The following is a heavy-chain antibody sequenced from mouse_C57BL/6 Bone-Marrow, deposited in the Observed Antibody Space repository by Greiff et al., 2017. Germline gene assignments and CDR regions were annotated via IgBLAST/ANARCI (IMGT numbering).Heavy chain of an antibody. J-gene: IGHJ2*01. CDR1: GFTFSSYA. Sequence: DVHLVESGGGLVKPGGSLKLSCAASGFTFSSYAMSWVRQTPEKRLEWVATISDGGSYTYYPDNVKGRFTISRDNAKNNLYLQMSHLKSEDTAMYYCARIYYYGSSYVLHYYFDYWGQGTTLTVSS. CDR2: ISDGGSYT. CDR3: ARIYYYGSSYVLHYYFDY. D-gene: IGHD1-1*01. V-gene: IGHV5-4*01.